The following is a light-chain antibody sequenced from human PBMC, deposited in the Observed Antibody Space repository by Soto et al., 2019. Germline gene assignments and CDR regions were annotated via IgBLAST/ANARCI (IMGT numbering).Light chain of an antibody. J-gene: IGKJ3*01. Sequence: DIQMTQSPSSLSASVGDRVTITCQASQDISNYLNWYQQKPGKAPKLLIYAAPNLETGVPSRFSGSGSGPDFTFTISSLQPEDFATYYCQHYDNLPFTVGPGTKVDSK. CDR1: QDISNY. V-gene: IGKV1-33*01. CDR3: QHYDNLPFT. CDR2: AAP.